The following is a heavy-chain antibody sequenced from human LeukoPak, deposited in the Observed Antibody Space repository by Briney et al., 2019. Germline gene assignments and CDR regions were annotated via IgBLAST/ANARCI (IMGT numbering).Heavy chain of an antibody. D-gene: IGHD3-22*01. CDR1: GYTFTSYG. V-gene: IGHV1-18*01. CDR3: ARGSYYDSSGTDDYFDY. J-gene: IGHJ4*02. Sequence: GASVKVSCKASGYTFTSYGISWVRQAPGQGLEWMGWISAYNGNTNYAQKLQGRATMTTDTSTSTAYMELSSLRSEDTAVYYCARGSYYDSSGTDDYFDYWGQGTLVTVSS. CDR2: ISAYNGNT.